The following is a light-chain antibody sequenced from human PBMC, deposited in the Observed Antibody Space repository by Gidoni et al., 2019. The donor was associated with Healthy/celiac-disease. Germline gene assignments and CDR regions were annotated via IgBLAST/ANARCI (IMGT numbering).Light chain of an antibody. Sequence: QSALTQPASVSGSPGQSITISCTGTSSDVGGYNYVPWYQQPPGKAPKLMICEVSNRPSGVSNRFSGSKSGNTASLTISGLQAEDEADYYCSSYTSSSTPVVFGGGTKLTVL. CDR3: SSYTSSSTPVV. V-gene: IGLV2-14*01. J-gene: IGLJ2*01. CDR1: SSDVGGYNY. CDR2: EVS.